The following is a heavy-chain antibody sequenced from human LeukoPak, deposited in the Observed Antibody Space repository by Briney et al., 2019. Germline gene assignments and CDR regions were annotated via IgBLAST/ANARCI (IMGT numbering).Heavy chain of an antibody. Sequence: SETLSLTCTVSGGSISSYYWSWIRQPPGKGLEWIGYIYYSGSTNYNPSLKSRVTISVDTSKNQFSLKLSSVTAADTAVYYCARQPRTTDYYYYMDVWGKGTTVTISS. CDR1: GGSISSYY. D-gene: IGHD1-14*01. CDR3: ARQPRTTDYYYYMDV. V-gene: IGHV4-59*08. CDR2: IYYSGST. J-gene: IGHJ6*03.